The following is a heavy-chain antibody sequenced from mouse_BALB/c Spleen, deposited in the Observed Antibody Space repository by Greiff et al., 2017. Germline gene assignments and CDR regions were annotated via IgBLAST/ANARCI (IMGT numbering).Heavy chain of an antibody. CDR3: TRWLFAY. CDR1: GYTFTSYY. Sequence: QVQLKESGAELVKPGASVKLSCKASGYTFTSYYMYWVKQRPGQGLEWIGEINPSNGGTNFNEKFKSKATLTVDKSSSTAYMQLSSLTSEDSAVYYCTRWLFAYWGQGTLVTVSA. CDR2: INPSNGGT. J-gene: IGHJ3*01. V-gene: IGHV1S81*02. D-gene: IGHD2-2*01.